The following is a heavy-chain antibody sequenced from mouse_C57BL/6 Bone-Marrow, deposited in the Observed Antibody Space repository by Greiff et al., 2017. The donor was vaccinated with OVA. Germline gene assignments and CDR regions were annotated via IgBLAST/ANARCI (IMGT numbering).Heavy chain of an antibody. D-gene: IGHD2-12*01. CDR1: GYAFSSYW. Sequence: QVQLQQSGAELVKPGASVKISCKASGYAFSSYWMNWVKQRPGKGLEWIGQIYPGAGDTTYNGKFKGKGTLTADKSSSTAYIQLSSLTSEDSAVYFCARDELPPGAYWGQGTLVTVSA. V-gene: IGHV1-80*01. CDR2: IYPGAGDT. J-gene: IGHJ3*01. CDR3: ARDELPPGAY.